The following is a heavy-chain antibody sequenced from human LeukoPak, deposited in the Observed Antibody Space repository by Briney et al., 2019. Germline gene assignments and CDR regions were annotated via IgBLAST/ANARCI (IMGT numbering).Heavy chain of an antibody. J-gene: IGHJ4*02. V-gene: IGHV3-21*01. CDR2: ISSSSSYT. CDR1: GFTFSSYS. CDR3: ARDRPIVVVVAATGEFDY. Sequence: PGGSLRLSCAASGFTFSSYSMNWVRQAPGKGLEWVSSISSSSSYTYYADSVKGRFTISRDNAKNSLYLQMNSLRAEDTAVYYCARDRPIVVVVAATGEFDYWGQGTLVTVSS. D-gene: IGHD2-15*01.